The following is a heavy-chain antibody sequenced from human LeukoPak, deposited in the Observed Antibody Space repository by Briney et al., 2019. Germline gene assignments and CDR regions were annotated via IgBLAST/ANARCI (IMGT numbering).Heavy chain of an antibody. CDR2: IYYSGST. CDR1: GGSISSYY. D-gene: IGHD6-19*01. V-gene: IGHV4-59*01. Sequence: SETLSLTCTVSGGSISSYYWSWNRQPPGKGLEWIGYIYYSGSTNYNPSLKSRVTISVDTSKNQFSLKLSSVTAADTAVYYCARDREQWLVRRFDYWGQGTLVTVSS. CDR3: ARDREQWLVRRFDY. J-gene: IGHJ4*02.